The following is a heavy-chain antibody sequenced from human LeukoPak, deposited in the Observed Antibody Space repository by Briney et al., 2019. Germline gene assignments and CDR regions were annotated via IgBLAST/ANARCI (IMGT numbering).Heavy chain of an antibody. CDR1: GFTFSSYS. J-gene: IGHJ4*02. CDR2: ISSSSSTI. V-gene: IGHV3-48*02. CDR3: ASGVGGYSYGYGV. D-gene: IGHD5-18*01. Sequence: PGGSLRLSCAASGFTFSSYSMNWVRQAPGKGLEWMSYISSSSSTIYYADSVKGRFTISRDNAKNSLYLQMNSLRDEDTAVYYCASGVGGYSYGYGVWGQGTLVTVSS.